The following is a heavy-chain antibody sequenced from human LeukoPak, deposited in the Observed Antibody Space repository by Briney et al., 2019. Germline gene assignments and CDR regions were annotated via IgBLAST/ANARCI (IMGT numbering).Heavy chain of an antibody. CDR1: GGSISSRSYY. D-gene: IGHD6-19*01. CDR3: AGGPLGQWLVVDY. CDR2: IYNSGST. Sequence: PSETLSLTCTVSGGSISSRSYYWGWIRQPPGKGLEWIGSIYNSGSTYYNPSLKSRVTISVDTSKNQFSLKLSSVTAADTAVYYCAGGPLGQWLVVDYWGQGTLVTVSS. V-gene: IGHV4-39*07. J-gene: IGHJ4*02.